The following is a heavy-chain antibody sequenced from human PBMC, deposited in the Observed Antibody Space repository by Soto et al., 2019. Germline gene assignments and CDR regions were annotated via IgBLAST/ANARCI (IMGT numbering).Heavy chain of an antibody. CDR3: ARVKEGDQYGGYEY. Sequence: QVQLVESGGGVVQPGRSLRLSCAASGFTFSSYGMHWVRQAPGKGLEWVAVIWYDGSNKYYADSVKGRFTISRDNSKNTLYLQMNSLRAEDTAVYYCARVKEGDQYGGYEYWGQGTLVTVSS. CDR2: IWYDGSNK. D-gene: IGHD5-12*01. V-gene: IGHV3-33*01. J-gene: IGHJ4*02. CDR1: GFTFSSYG.